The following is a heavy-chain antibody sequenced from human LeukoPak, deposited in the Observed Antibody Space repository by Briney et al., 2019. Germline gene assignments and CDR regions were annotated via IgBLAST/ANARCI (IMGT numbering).Heavy chain of an antibody. CDR1: GGSISSGSYY. J-gene: IGHJ4*02. D-gene: IGHD1-26*01. V-gene: IGHV4-61*02. CDR2: IYTSGSP. CDR3: ARGRDGGSYYNFDY. Sequence: SETLSLTCTVSGGSISSGSYYWSWIRQPAGKGLEWIGRIYTSGSPNYNPSLKSRVTVSVDTSKNQFSLKLSSVTAADTAVYYCARGRDGGSYYNFDYWGQGTLVTVSS.